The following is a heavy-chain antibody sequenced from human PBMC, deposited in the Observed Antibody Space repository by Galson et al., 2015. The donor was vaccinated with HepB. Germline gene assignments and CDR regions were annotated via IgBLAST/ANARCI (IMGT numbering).Heavy chain of an antibody. D-gene: IGHD4-23*01. CDR3: AKEVNYGGNLPTDY. J-gene: IGHJ4*02. Sequence: SLRLSSAASGFTFSSYGMHWVRQAPGKGLEWVAVISYDGSNKYYADSVKGRFTISRDNSKNTLYLQMNSLRAEDTAVYYCAKEVNYGGNLPTDYWGQGILVTVSS. CDR2: ISYDGSNK. V-gene: IGHV3-30*18. CDR1: GFTFSSYG.